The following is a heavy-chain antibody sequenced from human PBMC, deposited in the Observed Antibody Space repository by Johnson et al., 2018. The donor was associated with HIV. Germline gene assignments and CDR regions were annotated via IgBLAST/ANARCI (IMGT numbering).Heavy chain of an antibody. CDR1: GFTFSSYA. Sequence: EQLVESGGGVVQPGRSLRLSCAASGFTFSSYAMYWVRQAPGKGLEWVAGILYDGSNNFYIESVKGRFTISRDNSKNTLYLQMNSLRAEDTAVYYCASSITMIVVVTGGAFDIWGQGTMVTVSS. CDR3: ASSITMIVVVTGGAFDI. CDR2: ILYDGSNN. D-gene: IGHD3-22*01. J-gene: IGHJ3*02. V-gene: IGHV3-30*14.